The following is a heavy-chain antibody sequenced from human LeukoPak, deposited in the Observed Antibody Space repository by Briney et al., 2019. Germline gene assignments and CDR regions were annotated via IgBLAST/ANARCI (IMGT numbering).Heavy chain of an antibody. CDR2: IYSGGST. J-gene: IGHJ4*02. CDR3: ARAGYSSGWYEYYFYY. CDR1: GFTVSSNY. D-gene: IGHD6-19*01. V-gene: IGHV3-66*01. Sequence: GGSLRLSCAASGFTVSSNYMSWVRQAPGKGLEWVSVIYSGGSTYYADSVKGRFTISRDNSKNTLYLQMNSLRAEDTAVYYCARAGYSSGWYEYYFYYWGQGTLVTVSS.